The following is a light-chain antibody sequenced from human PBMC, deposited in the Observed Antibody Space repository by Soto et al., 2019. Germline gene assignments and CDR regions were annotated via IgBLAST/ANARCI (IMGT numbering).Light chain of an antibody. V-gene: IGLV1-40*01. CDR1: SSNIGAGYD. CDR3: QSYDSSLNCSKV. J-gene: IGLJ2*01. CDR2: ANN. Sequence: QSVLTQPPSVSGAPGQRVTISCSGSSSNIGAGYDVHWYQQLPGTAPRLLIYANNLRPSGVPDRFSGSKSGTSASLAITGLQAEDEADYYCQSYDSSLNCSKVFGGGTKLTVL.